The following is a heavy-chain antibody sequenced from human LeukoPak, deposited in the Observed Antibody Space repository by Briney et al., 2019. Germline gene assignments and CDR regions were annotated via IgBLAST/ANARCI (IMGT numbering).Heavy chain of an antibody. J-gene: IGHJ6*03. CDR1: GFTFSDYY. Sequence: PGGSLRLSCAASGFTFSDYYMSWIRQAPGKGLEWVLYISSSGSTIYYADSVKGRFTISRDNAKNSLYLQMNSLRAEDTAVYYCARVGEYCSSTSCYSYYYYYMDVWGKGTTVTVSS. CDR3: ARVGEYCSSTSCYSYYYYYMDV. D-gene: IGHD2-2*01. CDR2: ISSSGSTI. V-gene: IGHV3-11*01.